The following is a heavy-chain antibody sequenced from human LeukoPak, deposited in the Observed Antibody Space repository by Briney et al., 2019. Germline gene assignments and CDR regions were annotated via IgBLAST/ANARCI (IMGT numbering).Heavy chain of an antibody. V-gene: IGHV4-39*02. CDR3: ARDLNWWDIAVAGILAY. CDR2: IYYSGST. Sequence: SETLSLTCTVSGGSISSSSYYWGWIHQPPGKGLEWIGSIYYSGSTYYNPSLKGRVTISVDTSKNQFSLKLSSVTAADTAVYYCARDLNWWDIAVAGILAYWGQGTLVTVSS. J-gene: IGHJ4*02. D-gene: IGHD6-19*01. CDR1: GGSISSSSYY.